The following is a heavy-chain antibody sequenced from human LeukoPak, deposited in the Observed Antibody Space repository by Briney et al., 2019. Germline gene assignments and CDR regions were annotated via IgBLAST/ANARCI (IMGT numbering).Heavy chain of an antibody. V-gene: IGHV1-8*02. D-gene: IGHD3-10*01. Sequence: ASVKVSCKASGYTFTSYDTNWVRQATGQGLEWMGWMNPNSGNTGYAQKFQGRVTMTRNTSISTAYMELSSLRSEDTAVYYCARGYHRYYYGSGRWYNWFDPWGQGTLVTVSS. J-gene: IGHJ5*02. CDR1: GYTFTSYD. CDR3: ARGYHRYYYGSGRWYNWFDP. CDR2: MNPNSGNT.